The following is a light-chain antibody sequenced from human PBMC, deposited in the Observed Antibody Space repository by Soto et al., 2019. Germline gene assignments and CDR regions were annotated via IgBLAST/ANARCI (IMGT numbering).Light chain of an antibody. J-gene: IGKJ5*01. CDR2: EAS. CDR1: QSVSSC. Sequence: DIGLTQSPSTLSLSVGDRVTLTCRASQSVSSCLAWYQQKPGKAPRLLIYEASNLKSGVPARFSGSGSGTEFTLTISSLQPEDFAAYYCQQRNTSSPSFGQGTRLEIK. CDR3: QQRNTSSPS. V-gene: IGKV1-5*03.